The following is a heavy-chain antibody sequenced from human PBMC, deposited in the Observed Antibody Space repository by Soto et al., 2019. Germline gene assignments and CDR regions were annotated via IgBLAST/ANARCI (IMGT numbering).Heavy chain of an antibody. CDR1: GFTFSGSA. D-gene: IGHD6-19*01. CDR2: IRSKANSYAT. Sequence: EVQLVESGGGLVQPGGSLKLSCAASGFTFSGSAMHWVRQASGKGLEWVGRIRSKANSYATAYAPSVNGRFTISRDDSKNTAYLQMNRLKTEDTAVYYCTRSNPGEWLRSRDTQRLKWYSSGWYSVGSNYFDYWGQGTLVTVSS. CDR3: TRSNPGEWLRSRDTQRLKWYSSGWYSVGSNYFDY. J-gene: IGHJ4*02. V-gene: IGHV3-73*01.